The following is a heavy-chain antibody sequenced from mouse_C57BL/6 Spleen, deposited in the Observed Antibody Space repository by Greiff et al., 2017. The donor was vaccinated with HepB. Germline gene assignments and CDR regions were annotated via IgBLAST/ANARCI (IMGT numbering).Heavy chain of an antibody. CDR2: IDPSDSYT. Sequence: QVQLQQSGAELVRPGTSVKLSCKASGYTFTSYWMHWVKQRPGQGLEWIGVIDPSDSYTNYNQKFKGKATLTVDTSSSTAYMQLSSLTSEDSAVYYCAREGSDYWGQGTTLTVSS. V-gene: IGHV1-59*01. CDR1: GYTFTSYW. J-gene: IGHJ2*01. CDR3: AREGSDY.